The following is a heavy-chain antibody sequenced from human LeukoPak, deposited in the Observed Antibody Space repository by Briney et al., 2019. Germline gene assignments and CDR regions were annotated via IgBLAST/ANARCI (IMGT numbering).Heavy chain of an antibody. D-gene: IGHD3-3*01. CDR1: GFTFGKYW. CDR3: ARDQYDTWSRRGNFDS. J-gene: IGHJ4*02. CDR2: IKLDGSEK. V-gene: IGHV3-7*03. Sequence: GGSLRLSCVASGFTFGKYWMSWVRQAPGKGLEWVANIKLDGSEKNYVDSVKGRFIISRDNTKNSLYLQMNSLRAEDTAVFYCARDQYDTWSRRGNFDSWGQGTLVIVSS.